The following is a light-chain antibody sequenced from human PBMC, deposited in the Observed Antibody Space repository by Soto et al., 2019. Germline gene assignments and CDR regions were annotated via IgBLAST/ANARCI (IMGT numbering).Light chain of an antibody. CDR1: QSLLHITGETF. J-gene: IGKJ5*01. CDR3: MQSTQLPHT. V-gene: IGKV2D-29*02. CDR2: EVS. Sequence: DVVITQTPLSLSVAPGQPDSISFKSSQSLLHITGETFLFWYLQKPGQSPQLLIYEVSTRVSGVPDRFSGSGSGTDFTLEISRVETDDVGIYYCMQSTQLPHTFGQGARLEIK.